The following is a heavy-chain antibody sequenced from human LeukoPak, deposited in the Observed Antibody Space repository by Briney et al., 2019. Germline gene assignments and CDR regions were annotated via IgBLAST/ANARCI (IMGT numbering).Heavy chain of an antibody. Sequence: SETLSLTCTVSGGSISSYYWSWIRQPPGKGLEWIGYIYYSGSTNYNPSLKSRVTISVDTSKNQFSLKLSSVAAADTAVYYCARGFRDIVVVVAATFTGFDYWGQGTLVTVSS. D-gene: IGHD2-15*01. CDR2: IYYSGST. CDR3: ARGFRDIVVVVAATFTGFDY. J-gene: IGHJ4*02. V-gene: IGHV4-59*12. CDR1: GGSISSYY.